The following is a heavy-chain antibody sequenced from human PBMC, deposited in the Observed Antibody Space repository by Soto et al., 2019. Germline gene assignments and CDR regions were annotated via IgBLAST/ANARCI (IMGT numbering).Heavy chain of an antibody. Sequence: PWGSLGLSCADCGFTVSIYSMNGVRQAPGKELELVSSISSSSTYIYYADSVKGRFTISRDNAKYSLYLQMNSLRAEDTAVYYCAKTNGNDILTGYPNWFGPWGQGTLVTVSS. CDR1: GFTVSIYS. J-gene: IGHJ5*02. CDR2: ISSSSTYI. D-gene: IGHD3-9*01. CDR3: AKTNGNDILTGYPNWFGP. V-gene: IGHV3-21*04.